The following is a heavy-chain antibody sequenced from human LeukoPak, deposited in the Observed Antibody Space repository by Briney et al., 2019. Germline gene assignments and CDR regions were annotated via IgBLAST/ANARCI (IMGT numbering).Heavy chain of an antibody. V-gene: IGHV1-8*02. Sequence: GASVKVSCKASGYTFTSYAMNWVRQATGQGLEWMGWMNPNSGNTGYAQKFQGRDTMTRNTSISTAYMELSSLRSEDTAVYYCARGRTYYYDSSGYFVDPWGQGTLVTVSS. CDR2: MNPNSGNT. D-gene: IGHD3-22*01. CDR3: ARGRTYYYDSSGYFVDP. CDR1: GYTFTSYA. J-gene: IGHJ5*02.